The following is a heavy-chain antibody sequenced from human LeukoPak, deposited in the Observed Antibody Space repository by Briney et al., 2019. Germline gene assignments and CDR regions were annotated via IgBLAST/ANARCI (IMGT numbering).Heavy chain of an antibody. V-gene: IGHV4-34*01. CDR3: ARGRGIAAAGPPFDY. CDR2: INHNGST. D-gene: IGHD6-13*01. CDR1: GGSFSGYY. Sequence: KPSETLSLTCAVYGGSFSGYYWSWIRQPPGKGLEWTGEINHNGSTNYNPSLKSRVTISVDTSKNQFSLKLSSVTAADTAVYYCARGRGIAAAGPPFDYWGQGTLVTVSS. J-gene: IGHJ4*02.